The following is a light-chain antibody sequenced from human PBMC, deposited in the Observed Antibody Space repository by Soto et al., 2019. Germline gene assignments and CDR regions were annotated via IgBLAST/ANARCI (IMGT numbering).Light chain of an antibody. J-gene: IGKJ4*01. CDR2: DAS. Sequence: EFVFTHGTATLSLSPGERDTLSCRASQSVSSNLAWYQQKPGQAPRLLIYDASYRATGIPARFSGSGSGTDFTLTINSLEPEDLGVYYCQHRREWPPGATFGGGTKV. CDR3: QHRREWPPGAT. CDR1: QSVSSN. V-gene: IGKV3-11*01.